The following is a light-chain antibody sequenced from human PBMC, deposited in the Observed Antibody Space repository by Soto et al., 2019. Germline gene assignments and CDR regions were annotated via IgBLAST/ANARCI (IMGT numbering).Light chain of an antibody. V-gene: IGKV2-30*01. J-gene: IGKJ5*01. CDR3: MQGTYWPIT. Sequence: VVMTQSPLSLPVTLGQPASISCRSSQSLVYSDGNTYLNWFQQRPGQSPRRIFYKVPNRDSGVPDRFSGSGSGTDFTLKISRVAAEDVGVYYCMQGTYWPITFGQGTRLEIK. CDR1: QSLVYSDGNTY. CDR2: KVP.